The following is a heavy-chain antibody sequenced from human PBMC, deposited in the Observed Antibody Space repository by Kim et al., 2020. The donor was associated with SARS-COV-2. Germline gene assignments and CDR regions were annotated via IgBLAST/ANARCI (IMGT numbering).Heavy chain of an antibody. J-gene: IGHJ4*02. Sequence: NGNTNYAQNLHGRVTMTTDTSTSTAYMELRSLRSDDTAVYYCARSGIVGYWGQGTLVTVSS. D-gene: IGHD1-26*01. CDR3: ARSGIVGY. V-gene: IGHV1-18*01. CDR2: NGNT.